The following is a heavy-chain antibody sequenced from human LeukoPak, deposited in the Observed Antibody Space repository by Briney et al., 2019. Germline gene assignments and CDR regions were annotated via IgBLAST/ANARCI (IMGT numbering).Heavy chain of an antibody. J-gene: IGHJ4*02. D-gene: IGHD3-16*01. CDR2: ISPSSSYI. CDR3: ARDLTGGEYFDS. CDR1: GFTLSSFK. Sequence: GGSLRLSCATSGFTLSSFKMTWVRQAPGKGLEWVASISPSSSYISYADSLKGRVTVSRDNAKHSVFLQMSSLRAEDTAVYYCARDLTGGEYFDSWGQGILVSVSS. V-gene: IGHV3-21*01.